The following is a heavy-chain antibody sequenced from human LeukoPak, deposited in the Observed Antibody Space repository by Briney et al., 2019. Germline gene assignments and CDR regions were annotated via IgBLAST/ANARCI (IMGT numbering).Heavy chain of an antibody. CDR2: INQDVGVK. CDR1: GFTFSSYC. D-gene: IGHD3-10*01. J-gene: IGHJ4*02. V-gene: IGHV3-7*03. CDR3: ASDAPDMVRGGIDY. Sequence: PGGSLKLSCAASGFTFSSYCMSWVRQAPGKGLEWVANINQDVGVKYYVDSVKGRFTISRDNAKNTLYLQMNSLRAEDTAVYYCASDAPDMVRGGIDYWGQGTLVTVSS.